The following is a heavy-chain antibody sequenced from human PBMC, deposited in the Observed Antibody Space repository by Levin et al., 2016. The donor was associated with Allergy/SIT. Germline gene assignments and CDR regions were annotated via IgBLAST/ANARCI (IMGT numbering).Heavy chain of an antibody. CDR3: ARCYDSSGYDHDAFDI. CDR2: IYTSGST. CDR1: GGSISSYY. J-gene: IGHJ3*02. Sequence: GSLRLSCTVSGGSISSYYWSWIRQPAGKGLEWIGRIYTSGSTNYNPSLKSRVTMSVDTSKNQFSLKLSSVTAADTAVYYCARCYDSSGYDHDAFDIWGQGTMVTVSS. V-gene: IGHV4-4*07. D-gene: IGHD3-22*01.